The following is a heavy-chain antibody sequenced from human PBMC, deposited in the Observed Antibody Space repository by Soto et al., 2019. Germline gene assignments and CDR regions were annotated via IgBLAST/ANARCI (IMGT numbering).Heavy chain of an antibody. V-gene: IGHV4-31*03. J-gene: IGHJ5*02. CDR2: FYSSGSI. CDR3: ARMYSSGSGWFHP. Sequence: SETLSLTCFVAGYAITAGGYYWSWIRDHPAKGLEWIGSFYSSGSIIYNPSLRSRVSISGDTSSNQFSMSLTSVTAADPARYYCARMYSSGSGWFHPWGQGTLVTVSS. CDR1: GYAITAGGYY. D-gene: IGHD6-19*01.